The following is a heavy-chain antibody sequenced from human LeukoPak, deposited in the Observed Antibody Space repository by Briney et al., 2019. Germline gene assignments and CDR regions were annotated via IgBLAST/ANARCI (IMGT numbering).Heavy chain of an antibody. D-gene: IGHD3-22*01. J-gene: IGHJ4*02. V-gene: IGHV4-39*07. Sequence: SEALSLTCTVSGGSISSSSYYWGWIRQPPGKGLEWIGSIYYSGSTYYNPSLKSRVTISVDTSKNQFSLKLSSVTAADTAVYYCARAVVTLDYWGQRTLVTVSS. CDR2: IYYSGST. CDR1: GGSISSSSYY. CDR3: ARAVVTLDY.